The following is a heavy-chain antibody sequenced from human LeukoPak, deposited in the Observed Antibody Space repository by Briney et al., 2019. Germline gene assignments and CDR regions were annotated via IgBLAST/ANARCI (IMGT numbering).Heavy chain of an antibody. Sequence: SETLSLTCTVSGGSISSYYWSWIRQPPGKGLEWIGYIYYSGSTNYNPSLKSQVTISVDTSKNQFSLKLSSVTAADTAVYYCARVTIAAAGTFWFDPWGQGTLVTVSS. V-gene: IGHV4-59*01. CDR1: GGSISSYY. CDR3: ARVTIAAAGTFWFDP. J-gene: IGHJ5*02. CDR2: IYYSGST. D-gene: IGHD6-13*01.